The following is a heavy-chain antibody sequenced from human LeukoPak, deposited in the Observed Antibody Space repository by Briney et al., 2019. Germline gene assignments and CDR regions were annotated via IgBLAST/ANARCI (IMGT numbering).Heavy chain of an antibody. CDR2: INHSGRT. D-gene: IGHD1-26*01. V-gene: IGHV4-34*01. J-gene: IGHJ4*02. CDR1: GGSFSGYY. CDR3: ARNVNYEYSALEG. Sequence: PSETLSLTCAVYGGSFSGYYWSWIRQPPGKGLEWIGEINHSGRTNYNPSLKSRVTISVDTSKNQFSLKLSSVTAADTAVYYCARNVNYEYSALEGWGQGTLVTVSS.